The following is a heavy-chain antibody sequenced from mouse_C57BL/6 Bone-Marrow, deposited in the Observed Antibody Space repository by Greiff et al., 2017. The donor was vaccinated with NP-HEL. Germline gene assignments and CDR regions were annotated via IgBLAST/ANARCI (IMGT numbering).Heavy chain of an antibody. V-gene: IGHV1-19*01. CDR1: GYTFTDYY. CDR3: AREGSYFDY. Sequence: EVQLKESGPVLVKPGASVKMSCKASGYTFTDYYMNWVKQSHGKSLEWIGVINPYNGGTSYNQKFKGKATLTVDKSSSTAYMELNSLTSEDSAVYYCAREGSYFDYWGQGTTLTVSS. CDR2: INPYNGGT. J-gene: IGHJ2*01.